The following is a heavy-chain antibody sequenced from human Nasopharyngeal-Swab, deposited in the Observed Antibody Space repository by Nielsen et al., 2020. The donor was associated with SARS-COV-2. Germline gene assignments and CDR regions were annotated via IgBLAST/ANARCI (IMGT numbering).Heavy chain of an antibody. CDR3: ARSRGYFDWLLWVFDY. J-gene: IGHJ4*02. V-gene: IGHV1-69*04. Sequence: SVQISCKASGGTFSSYAISWVRQAPGQGLEWMGRIIPILGIANYAQKFEGRVTITADKSTSTAYMELSSLRSEDTAVYYCARSRGYFDWLLWVFDYWGQGTLVTVSP. CDR1: GGTFSSYA. CDR2: IIPILGIA. D-gene: IGHD3-9*01.